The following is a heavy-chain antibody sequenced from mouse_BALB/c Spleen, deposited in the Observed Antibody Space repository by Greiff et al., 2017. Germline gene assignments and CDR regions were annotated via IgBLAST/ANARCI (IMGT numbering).Heavy chain of an antibody. CDR3: TRRQLGLTWFAY. CDR2: IRLKSNNYAT. D-gene: IGHD3-2*01. V-gene: IGHV6-6*02. CDR1: GFTFSNYW. Sequence: EVQLQESGGGLVQPGGSMKLSCVASGFTFSNYWMNWVRQSPEKGLEWVAEIRLKSNNYATHYAESVKGRFTISRDDSKSSVYLQMNNLRAEDTGIYYCTRRQLGLTWFAYWGQGTLVTVSA. J-gene: IGHJ3*01.